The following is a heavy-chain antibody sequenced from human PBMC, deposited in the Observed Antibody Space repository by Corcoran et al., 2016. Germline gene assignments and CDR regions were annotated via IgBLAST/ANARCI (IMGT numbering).Heavy chain of an antibody. CDR1: GGSFSGYY. J-gene: IGHJ4*02. Sequence: QVQLQQWGAGLLKPSETLSLTCAVYGGSFSGYYWSWIRQPPGKGLEWIGEINHSGSTNYNPSLKSRVTISVDTSKNQFSLKLSSVTAADTAVYYCARGRRGDIVVVVAATPFDYWGQGTLVTVSS. D-gene: IGHD2-15*01. V-gene: IGHV4-34*01. CDR2: INHSGST. CDR3: ARGRRGDIVVVVAATPFDY.